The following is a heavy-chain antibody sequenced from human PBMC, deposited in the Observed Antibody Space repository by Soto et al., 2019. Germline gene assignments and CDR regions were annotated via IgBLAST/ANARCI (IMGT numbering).Heavy chain of an antibody. J-gene: IGHJ6*02. CDR3: AGCSYYDFWSGYYYYGMDV. Sequence: QVQLQESGPGLVKPSETLSLTCTVSGGSVSSGSYYWSWIRQPPGKGLEWIGYIYYSGSTNYNPSLQSRVTTSVDTSKNPFSLKLSSVTAADTAVYYCAGCSYYDFWSGYYYYGMDVWGQGTTVTVSS. V-gene: IGHV4-61*01. CDR1: GGSVSSGSYY. CDR2: IYYSGST. D-gene: IGHD3-3*01.